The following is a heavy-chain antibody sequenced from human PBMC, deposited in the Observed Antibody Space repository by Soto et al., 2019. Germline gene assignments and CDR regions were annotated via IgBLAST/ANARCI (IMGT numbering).Heavy chain of an antibody. V-gene: IGHV3-30*18. CDR3: ANHVLFDSSGYSVSEYFQH. J-gene: IGHJ1*01. CDR2: ISYDGSNK. Sequence: PGGSLRLSCAASGFTFSSYGMHWVRQAPGKGLEWVAVISYDGSNKYYADSVKGRFTISRDNSKNTLYLQMNSLRAEDTAVYYCANHVLFDSSGYSVSEYFQHWGQGTLVTVSS. D-gene: IGHD3-22*01. CDR1: GFTFSSYG.